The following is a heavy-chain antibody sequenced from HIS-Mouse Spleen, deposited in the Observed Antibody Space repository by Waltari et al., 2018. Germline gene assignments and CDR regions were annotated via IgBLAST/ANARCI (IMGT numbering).Heavy chain of an antibody. CDR2: SYYSGST. CDR1: GGPISSSSYY. D-gene: IGHD6-13*01. J-gene: IGHJ2*01. V-gene: IGHV4-39*07. CDR3: AREIPYSSSWYDWYFDL. Sequence: QLQLQESGPGLVKPSDTLSLTRTVPGGPISSSSYYWGWIRRPPGKGLEWIGSSYYSGSTYYNPSLKSRVTISVDTSKNQFSLKMSSVTAADTAVYYCAREIPYSSSWYDWYFDLWGRGTLVTVSS.